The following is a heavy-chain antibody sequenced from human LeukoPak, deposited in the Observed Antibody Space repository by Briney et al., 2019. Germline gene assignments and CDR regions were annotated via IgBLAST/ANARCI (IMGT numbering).Heavy chain of an antibody. D-gene: IGHD6-19*01. J-gene: IGHJ5*02. Sequence: ASVKVSCKASGYTFTSYHISWVRQAPGQGLEWMGWISAYNGNTDYAQKFQGRVTMTTDTSTTTAYMELRSLRSDDTAVYYCARGGDSSGQGWFDPWGQGTLVTVSS. CDR3: ARGGDSSGQGWFDP. CDR1: GYTFTSYH. V-gene: IGHV1-18*01. CDR2: ISAYNGNT.